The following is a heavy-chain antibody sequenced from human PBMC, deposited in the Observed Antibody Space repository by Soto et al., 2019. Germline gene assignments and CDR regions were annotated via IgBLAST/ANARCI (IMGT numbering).Heavy chain of an antibody. CDR3: ARDARGDEAPMDY. CDR2: INPNSGGT. V-gene: IGHV1-2*04. CDR1: GYTFTGYY. J-gene: IGHJ4*02. Sequence: QVQLVQSGAEVKKPGASVKVSCKASGYTFTGYYMHWVRQAPGQGLEWMGWINPNSGGTNYAQKFQGWVTMTRDTSISTAYMGLGRLRSDDTAVYYCARDARGDEAPMDYWGQGTLVTVSS. D-gene: IGHD3-10*01.